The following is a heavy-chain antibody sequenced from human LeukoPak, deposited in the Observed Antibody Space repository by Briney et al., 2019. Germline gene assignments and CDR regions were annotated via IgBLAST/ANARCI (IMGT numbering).Heavy chain of an antibody. J-gene: IGHJ4*02. D-gene: IGHD5-24*01. CDR1: GFTFSSYS. CDR3: AKAVEMASYYFDY. V-gene: IGHV3-21*01. CDR2: ISSSSSYI. Sequence: GGSLRLSCAASGFTFSSYSMNWVRQAPGKGLEWVSSISSSSSYIYYADSVKGRFTISRDNAKNSLYLQMNSLRAEDTAVYYCAKAVEMASYYFDYWGQGTLVTVSS.